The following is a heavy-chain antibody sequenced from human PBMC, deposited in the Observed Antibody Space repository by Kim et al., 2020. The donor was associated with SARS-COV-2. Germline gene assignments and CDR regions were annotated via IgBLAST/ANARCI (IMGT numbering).Heavy chain of an antibody. D-gene: IGHD2-15*01. Sequence: GNGNTIYSQKFQGRVTFTADTSASTAYMELSSLRSEDSAVYFCLGGYYFDYWGQGTLLTVSS. V-gene: IGHV1-3*01. CDR3: LGGYYFDY. CDR2: GNGNT. J-gene: IGHJ4*02.